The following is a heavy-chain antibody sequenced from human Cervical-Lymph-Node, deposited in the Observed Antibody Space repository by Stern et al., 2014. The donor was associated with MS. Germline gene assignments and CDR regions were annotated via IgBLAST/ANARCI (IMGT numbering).Heavy chain of an antibody. V-gene: IGHV4-39*02. Sequence: QLQLQESGPGLVKPSETLSLTCTVSGGSITNRDYWGWIRQSPGKGLEWIGSVYYSGITYYRPSLKSRATISIDTSRNHFFLRLNSVTATDTAVYFCARGVTAVTNYVPNWCFDLWGRGTLVTVSS. D-gene: IGHD4-11*01. CDR3: ARGVTAVTNYVPNWCFDL. J-gene: IGHJ2*01. CDR2: VYYSGIT. CDR1: GGSITNRDY.